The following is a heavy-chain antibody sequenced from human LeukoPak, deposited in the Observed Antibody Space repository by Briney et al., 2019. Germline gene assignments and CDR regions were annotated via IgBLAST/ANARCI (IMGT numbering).Heavy chain of an antibody. V-gene: IGHV4-34*01. J-gene: IGHJ4*02. Sequence: PSETLSLTCAVYGGSFSGYYWSWIRQPPGKGLEWIGEINHSGSTNYNPSLKSRVTISVDTSKNQFSLKLSSVTAADTAVYYCAGSDTFDYWGQGTLVTVSP. CDR3: AGSDTFDY. CDR2: INHSGST. D-gene: IGHD5-18*01. CDR1: GGSFSGYY.